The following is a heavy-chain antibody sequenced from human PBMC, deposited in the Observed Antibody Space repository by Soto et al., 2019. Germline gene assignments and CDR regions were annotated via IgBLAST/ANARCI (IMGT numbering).Heavy chain of an antibody. Sequence: GGSLRLSCAASGFTFSNAWMSWVRQAPGKGLEWVGRIKSKTDGGTTDYAAPVKGRFTISRDDSKNTLYLQMNSLKTEDTAVYYCRGSLIAAAEGWFDPWGQGTLVTVSS. J-gene: IGHJ5*02. CDR1: GFTFSNAW. D-gene: IGHD6-13*01. V-gene: IGHV3-15*01. CDR3: RGSLIAAAEGWFDP. CDR2: IKSKTDGGTT.